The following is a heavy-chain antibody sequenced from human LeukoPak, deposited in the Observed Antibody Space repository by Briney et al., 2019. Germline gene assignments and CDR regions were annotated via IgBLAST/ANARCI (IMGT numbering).Heavy chain of an antibody. CDR2: ISSNSSYI. CDR3: ARDLNEYDSSGYYFPFDY. Sequence: PGGSLRLSCAASGFTFSSYSMNWVRQAPGKGLEWVSSISSNSSYIYYADSVKGRFTISRDNAKNSLYLQMNSLRAEDTAVYYCARDLNEYDSSGYYFPFDYWGQGTLVTVSS. D-gene: IGHD3-22*01. V-gene: IGHV3-21*01. CDR1: GFTFSSYS. J-gene: IGHJ4*02.